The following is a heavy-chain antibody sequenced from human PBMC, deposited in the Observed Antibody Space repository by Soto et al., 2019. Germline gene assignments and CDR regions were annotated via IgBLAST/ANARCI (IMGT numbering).Heavy chain of an antibody. CDR2: IYDSGST. V-gene: IGHV4-59*12. D-gene: IGHD6-19*01. Sequence: SETLSLTCTVSGASFSHFYWNWIRQDPGKGLEWLGYIYDSGSTYYNPSLKSRVTISVDTSKNQFSLKLSSVTAADTAVYYCARDLAGRNWFDPWGQGTLVTVSS. CDR1: GASFSHFY. J-gene: IGHJ5*02. CDR3: ARDLAGRNWFDP.